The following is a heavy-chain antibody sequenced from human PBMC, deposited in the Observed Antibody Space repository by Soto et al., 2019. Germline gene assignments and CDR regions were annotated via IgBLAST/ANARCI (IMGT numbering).Heavy chain of an antibody. V-gene: IGHV4-59*01. Sequence: PSETLPLTCTVSGGTISNFYWNWIRQPPGKGLEWIAYISYSGNTKYSPSLETRVTITVDTTKSLLSLNLTSETAADKAIYYCARAPMELSRYYFDSWGQGTPVTVSS. CDR1: GGTISNFY. CDR2: ISYSGNT. CDR3: ARAPMELSRYYFDS. D-gene: IGHD1-26*01. J-gene: IGHJ4*02.